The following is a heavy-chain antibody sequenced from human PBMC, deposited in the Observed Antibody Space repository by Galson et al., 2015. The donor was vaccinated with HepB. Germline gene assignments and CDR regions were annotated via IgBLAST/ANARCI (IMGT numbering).Heavy chain of an antibody. CDR3: AKDRSGYSYGSFDY. CDR1: GFTLSSYA. Sequence: SLRLSCAASGFTLSSYAMSWVRQAPGKGLEWVSAISGSGGSIYYADSVKGRVTISRDNSKNTLYLRMNSLRAGDTAVHYCAKDRSGYSYGSFDYWGQGTLVTVSS. D-gene: IGHD5-18*01. CDR2: ISGSGGSI. V-gene: IGHV3-23*01. J-gene: IGHJ4*02.